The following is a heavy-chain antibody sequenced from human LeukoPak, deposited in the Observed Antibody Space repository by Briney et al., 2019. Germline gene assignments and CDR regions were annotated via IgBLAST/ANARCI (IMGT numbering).Heavy chain of an antibody. CDR1: GGSISSGGYY. CDR3: ARDVVAGKDAFDI. CDR2: IYYSGST. V-gene: IGHV4-31*03. D-gene: IGHD6-19*01. Sequence: PSQTLSLTCTVSGGSISSGGYYWSWIRQHPGKGLEWIGYIYYSGSTYYNPSLKSRVTISVDTSKNQFSLKLSSVTAADTAVYYCARDVVAGKDAFDIWGQGTMVTVSS. J-gene: IGHJ3*02.